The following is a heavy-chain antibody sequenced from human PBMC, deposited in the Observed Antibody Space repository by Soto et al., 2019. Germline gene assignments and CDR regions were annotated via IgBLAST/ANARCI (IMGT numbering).Heavy chain of an antibody. CDR2: ISSTTNYI. CDR3: ARESNACTSNFSY. CDR1: GITFTRYR. V-gene: IGHV3-21*06. Sequence: GVCLRLSWSASGITFTRYRMNWVRLAPGKGLKWASSISSTTNYIYYGDSMKCRFTISRDNAKNSLYLEMNSPRAEVTAVYSSARESNACTSNFSYW. J-gene: IGHJ4*01. D-gene: IGHD2-8*01.